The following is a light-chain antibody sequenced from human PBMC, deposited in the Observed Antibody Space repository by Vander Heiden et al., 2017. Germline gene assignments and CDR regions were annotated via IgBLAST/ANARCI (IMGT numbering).Light chain of an antibody. CDR1: NSDVGGYNY. CDR2: EIN. Sequence: QSALTQPPSASGSPGQSVTISCTGTNSDVGGYNYVSWYQQDPGRAPKLMLFEINKRASGVPNRFSGFKSGNTAYLTVSGLQAEDEGDYYCSSYAGNNILIFGGGTTLTVL. CDR3: SSYAGNNILI. V-gene: IGLV2-8*01. J-gene: IGLJ2*01.